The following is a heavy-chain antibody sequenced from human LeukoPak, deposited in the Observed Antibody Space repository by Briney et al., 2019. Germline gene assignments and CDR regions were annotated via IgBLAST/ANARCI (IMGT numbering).Heavy chain of an antibody. Sequence: ASVTVSCKTSGYTFTTHDINWVRQAPGQGLEWMGRISAYNGYTNYERRFQGRVTMTTDTSTNTAYMELRSLRSDDTAVYYCARVGTGTRSFDSWGQGTLVTVSS. J-gene: IGHJ4*02. CDR1: GYTFTTHD. V-gene: IGHV1-18*01. D-gene: IGHD1/OR15-1a*01. CDR3: ARVGTGTRSFDS. CDR2: ISAYNGYT.